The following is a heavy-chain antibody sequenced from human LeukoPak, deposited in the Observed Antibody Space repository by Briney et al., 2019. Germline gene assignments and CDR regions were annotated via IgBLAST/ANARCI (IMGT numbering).Heavy chain of an antibody. J-gene: IGHJ4*02. CDR1: GFTVSSNY. Sequence: PGGSLRLSCAVSGFTVSSNYMSWVRQPPGKGLEWIGYIYYTGSTNYNPSLKSRVTMFVDMSKNQFSLRLSSVTAADTAVYYCARHRAYSSSSPFDYWGQGTLVTVSS. CDR3: ARHRAYSSSSPFDY. V-gene: IGHV4-59*08. D-gene: IGHD6-6*01. CDR2: IYYTGST.